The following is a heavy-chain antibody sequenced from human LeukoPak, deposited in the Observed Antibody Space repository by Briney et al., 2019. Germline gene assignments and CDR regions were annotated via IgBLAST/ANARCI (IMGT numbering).Heavy chain of an antibody. Sequence: ASVKVSCKASGYTFTSYGISWVRQAPGQGLEWMGWISTYNGNTNYAQKLQGRVTMTTDTSTSTAYMELSSLRSEDTAVYYCARDPARGFGRYNWFDPWGQGTLVTVSS. CDR2: ISTYNGNT. CDR1: GYTFTSYG. V-gene: IGHV1-18*01. D-gene: IGHD3-10*01. CDR3: ARDPARGFGRYNWFDP. J-gene: IGHJ5*02.